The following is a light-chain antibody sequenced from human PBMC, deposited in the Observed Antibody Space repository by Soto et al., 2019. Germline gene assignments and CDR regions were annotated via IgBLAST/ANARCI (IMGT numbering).Light chain of an antibody. J-gene: IGLJ2*01. CDR2: SNN. V-gene: IGLV1-44*01. Sequence: QSVLTQPPSASGTPGQRVTISCSGSSSNIGSNTVNWYQQFPGTAPKLLIYSNNRRPSWVPDRFSGSKSGTSASLAISGLQSEDEADYYCAAWDDSLNGVVFGGGTKVTVL. CDR1: SSNIGSNT. CDR3: AAWDDSLNGVV.